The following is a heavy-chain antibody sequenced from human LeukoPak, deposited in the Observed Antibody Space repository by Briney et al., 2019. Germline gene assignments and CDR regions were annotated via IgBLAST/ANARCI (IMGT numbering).Heavy chain of an antibody. V-gene: IGHV3-23*01. CDR3: ARGHTAVTRHFDF. J-gene: IGHJ4*02. CDR2: ISGSGAKT. Sequence: GGSLRLSCAASGFTFSTYAMNWVRQAPGKGLEWVSAISGSGAKTYYADFVKGRFTISRDNAKNTLYLQMNSLRAEDTAVYYCARGHTAVTRHFDFWGQGTLVTVSS. CDR1: GFTFSTYA. D-gene: IGHD4-17*01.